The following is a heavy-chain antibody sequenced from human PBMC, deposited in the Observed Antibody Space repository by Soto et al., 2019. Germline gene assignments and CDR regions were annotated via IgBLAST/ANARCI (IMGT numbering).Heavy chain of an antibody. CDR1: GGSISNFY. CDR2: ISYSGNT. J-gene: IGHJ4*02. D-gene: IGHD2-8*01. Sequence: SETLCLTCTVSGGSISNFYWSWIRQPPGKGLEWIGYISYSGNTNYNPSLKSRVSISVDTSKNQLSLNLTSVTAADTAVYYCARAPMVLSRSYFDSWGQGTPVTVSS. CDR3: ARAPMVLSRSYFDS. V-gene: IGHV4-59*01.